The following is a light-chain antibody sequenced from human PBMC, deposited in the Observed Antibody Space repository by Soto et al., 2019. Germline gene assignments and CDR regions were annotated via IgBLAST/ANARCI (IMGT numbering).Light chain of an antibody. CDR2: DVS. CDR1: SSDVGAYNF. J-gene: IGLJ1*01. CDR3: TSYTTSGTYV. V-gene: IGLV2-14*03. Sequence: QSALTQPASVSGSPGQSIAISCTGTSSDVGAYNFVSWYQHQPGKAPQLMIFDVSNRPSGVSDRFSGSKAGNTASLTISGLQAEDEADYYCTSYTTSGTYVFGIGTRSPS.